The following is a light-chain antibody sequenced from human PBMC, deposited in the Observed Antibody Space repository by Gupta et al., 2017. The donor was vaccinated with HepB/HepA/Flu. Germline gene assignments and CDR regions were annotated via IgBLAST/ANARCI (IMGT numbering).Light chain of an antibody. J-gene: IGLJ2*01. CDR2: QDT. Sequence: SYELTQPPSVSVSPGQPASITCSGDRLGDKYASWYQQKPGQSPVLVIYQDTRRPSGIPGRFSGSNSGNTATLTISGTQAMDEADYFCQAWDINTVVFGGGTKLTVL. CDR1: RLGDKY. V-gene: IGLV3-1*01. CDR3: QAWDINTVV.